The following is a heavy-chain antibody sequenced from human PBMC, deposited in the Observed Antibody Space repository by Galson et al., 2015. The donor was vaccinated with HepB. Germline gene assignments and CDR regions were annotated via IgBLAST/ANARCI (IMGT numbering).Heavy chain of an antibody. V-gene: IGHV3-74*01. CDR1: GFSFSGYW. J-gene: IGHJ6*02. CDR2: INSDGSST. Sequence: SLRLSCAASGFSFSGYWMHWVRQAPGKGLVWVSRINSDGSSTRYAGSVRGRSTTSRDNAKNTLYLQMNSLRAEDTAVYYCAREYDSSDYLPVGYYGMDVWGQGTTVTVSS. CDR3: AREYDSSDYLPVGYYGMDV. D-gene: IGHD3-22*01.